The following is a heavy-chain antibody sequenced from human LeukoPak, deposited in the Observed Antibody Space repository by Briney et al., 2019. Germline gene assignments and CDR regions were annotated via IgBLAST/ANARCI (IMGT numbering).Heavy chain of an antibody. Sequence: SETLSLTCTVSGGSISRNNYYWGWIRQPPGKGLEWIGSLYYSGTTYYNPSLKSRVTLLADTSKNQFSLEVGSVTDADSAVYYCASGYCGKTSCLHYYNMDVWGKGTTVTVSS. CDR1: GGSISRNNYY. CDR3: ASGYCGKTSCLHYYNMDV. V-gene: IGHV4-39*07. D-gene: IGHD2-2*01. CDR2: LYYSGTT. J-gene: IGHJ6*03.